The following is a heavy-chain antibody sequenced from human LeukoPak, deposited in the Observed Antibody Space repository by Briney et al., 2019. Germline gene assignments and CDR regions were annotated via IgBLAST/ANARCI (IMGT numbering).Heavy chain of an antibody. CDR2: IYSGGST. CDR3: AGRVYYDSSTNYYQPFDI. J-gene: IGHJ3*02. Sequence: GGSLRLSCAASGFTVSNNYMGWVRQAPGKGLERVSVIYSGGSTYYADSVKGRFTISRDSSKNTLYLQMNNLRAEDTAIYYCAGRVYYDSSTNYYQPFDIWGQGTMVTVSS. CDR1: GFTVSNNY. D-gene: IGHD3-22*01. V-gene: IGHV3-53*01.